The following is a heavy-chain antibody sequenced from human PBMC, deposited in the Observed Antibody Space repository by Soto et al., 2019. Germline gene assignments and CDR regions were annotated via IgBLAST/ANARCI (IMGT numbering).Heavy chain of an antibody. V-gene: IGHV3-23*01. CDR1: GFTFSSYA. CDR2: ISGSGGST. Sequence: GGSLRLSYAASGFTFSSYAMSWVRQAPGKGLEWVSAISGSGGSTYYADSVKGRFTISRDNSKNTLYLQMNSLRAEDTAVYYCARSETYYYDSSGSLFDYWGQGTLVTVSS. J-gene: IGHJ4*02. CDR3: ARSETYYYDSSGSLFDY. D-gene: IGHD3-22*01.